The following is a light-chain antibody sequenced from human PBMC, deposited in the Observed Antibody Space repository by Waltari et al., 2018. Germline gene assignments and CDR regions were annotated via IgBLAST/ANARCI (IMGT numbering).Light chain of an antibody. V-gene: IGLV3-1*01. CDR1: KLGAKF. J-gene: IGLJ2*01. CDR3: QAWDSGSVI. Sequence: SYDLTQPPSVSVSSGQTASITCSGDKLGAKFVCWYQQKPGQSPVLVIYQDNKRPSGIPERFSGSNSGNTATLTTSETQAMDEADYYCQAWDSGSVIFGGGTKVTVL. CDR2: QDN.